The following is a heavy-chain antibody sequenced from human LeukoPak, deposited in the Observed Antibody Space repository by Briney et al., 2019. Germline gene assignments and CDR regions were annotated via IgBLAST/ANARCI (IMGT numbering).Heavy chain of an antibody. CDR2: IKQDGSEK. D-gene: IGHD1-26*01. J-gene: IGHJ6*02. CDR1: GFTFSRYW. CDR3: ARDFSIVGAHFDYYYGMDV. Sequence: GGSLRLSCAASGFTFSRYWMSWVRQAPGKGLEWVANIKQDGSEKYYVDSVKGRFTISRDNAKNSLYLQMNSLRVEDTAVYYCARDFSIVGAHFDYYYGMDVWGQGTTVTVSS. V-gene: IGHV3-7*01.